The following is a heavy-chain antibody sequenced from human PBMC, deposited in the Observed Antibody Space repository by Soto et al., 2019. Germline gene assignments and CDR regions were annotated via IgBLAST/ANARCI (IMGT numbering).Heavy chain of an antibody. CDR1: GFTFSSYW. D-gene: IGHD6-13*01. CDR2: INSDGSST. V-gene: IGHV3-74*01. CDR3: ARVGYSSSWYKYYYMDV. J-gene: IGHJ6*03. Sequence: GGSLRLSCAASGFTFSSYWMHWVRQAPGKGLVWVSRINSDGSSTSYADSVKGRFTISRDNAKNTLYLQMNSLRAEDTAVYYCARVGYSSSWYKYYYMDVWGKGTTVTVSS.